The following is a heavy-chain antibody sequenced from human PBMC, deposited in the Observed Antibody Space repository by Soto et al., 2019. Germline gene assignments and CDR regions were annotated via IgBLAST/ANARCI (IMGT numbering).Heavy chain of an antibody. Sequence: QVQLVQSGAEVKKPGSSVKVSCKASGGTFSSYAISWVRQAPGQGLEWMGGIIPIYGTANYAQKFQGRVTITADKSTSTAYMELSSMRSEDTAVYCCAREDTVFDAFDIWGQGTMVTVSS. CDR2: IIPIYGTA. J-gene: IGHJ3*02. D-gene: IGHD4-17*01. CDR3: AREDTVFDAFDI. CDR1: GGTFSSYA. V-gene: IGHV1-69*06.